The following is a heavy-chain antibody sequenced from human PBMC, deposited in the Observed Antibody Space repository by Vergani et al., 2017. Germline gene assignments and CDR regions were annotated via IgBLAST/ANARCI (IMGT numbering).Heavy chain of an antibody. CDR3: ARGIVVVPAARVLNWFDP. D-gene: IGHD2-2*01. CDR1: GGSISSGGYY. V-gene: IGHV4-31*03. J-gene: IGHJ5*02. CDR2: IYYSGST. Sequence: QVQLQESGPGLVKPSQTLSLTCTVSGGSISSGGYYWSWIRQHPGKGLEWIGYIYYSGSTYYNPSLKSRVTISVDTSKNQFSLKLSSVTAADTAVYYCARGIVVVPAARVLNWFDPWGQGTLVIVSS.